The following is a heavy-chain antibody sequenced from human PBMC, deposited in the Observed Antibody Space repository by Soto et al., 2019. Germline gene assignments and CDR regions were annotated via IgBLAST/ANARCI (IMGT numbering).Heavy chain of an antibody. D-gene: IGHD3-10*01. CDR3: ARHRYGSGSLYNWLDP. Sequence: QVQLQESGPGLVKPSETLSLTCTVSGGSISGYFWSWMRQPPGKELEWIGYIYYSGSTNYNPSLKSRINMSVDSSKNQFSLTLSSVTAADTAVYYCARHRYGSGSLYNWLDPWGQGTLVTVSS. J-gene: IGHJ5*02. CDR2: IYYSGST. V-gene: IGHV4-59*01. CDR1: GGSISGYF.